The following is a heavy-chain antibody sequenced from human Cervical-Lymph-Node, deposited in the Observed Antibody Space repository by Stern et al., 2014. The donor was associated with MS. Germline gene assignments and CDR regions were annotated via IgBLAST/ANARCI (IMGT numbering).Heavy chain of an antibody. D-gene: IGHD3-3*01. J-gene: IGHJ6*02. Sequence: VQLEESGAEVKKPGASVKVSCKTSGYIFTGYYIHWGRQAPGQGLEWMAWINPNTGGTTYAQKFQGRVTMSRDTSISTAYVELSSLTSDDTAVYYCARDQRGITIFGVVTDYYYLGMDVWGQGTTVTVSS. CDR1: GYIFTGYY. V-gene: IGHV1-2*02. CDR3: ARDQRGITIFGVVTDYYYLGMDV. CDR2: INPNTGGT.